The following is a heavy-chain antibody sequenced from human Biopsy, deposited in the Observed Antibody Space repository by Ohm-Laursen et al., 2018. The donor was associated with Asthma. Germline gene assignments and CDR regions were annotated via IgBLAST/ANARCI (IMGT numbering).Heavy chain of an antibody. V-gene: IGHV3-9*01. CDR3: AKGEWELLEANFDY. J-gene: IGHJ4*02. CDR1: GFTFDDYA. Sequence: SLRLSCAASGFTFDDYAMHWVRQAPGKGLEWVPGISWNSGGIGYADSVKGRFTISRDNAKNSLYLQMNSLRAEDTALYYCAKGEWELLEANFDYWGQGTLVTVSS. CDR2: ISWNSGGI. D-gene: IGHD1-26*01.